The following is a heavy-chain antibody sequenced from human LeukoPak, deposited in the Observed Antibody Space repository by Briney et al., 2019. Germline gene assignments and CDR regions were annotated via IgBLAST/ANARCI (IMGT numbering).Heavy chain of an antibody. CDR2: IYYSGST. D-gene: IGHD3-10*01. V-gene: IGHV4-59*08. CDR3: GSGSYYFDY. J-gene: IGHJ4*02. Sequence: PSETLSLTCTVSGGSISSYYWSWIRQPPGKGLEWVGYIYYSGSTKYNPSLKSRVTISVDTSKNQFSLKLSSVTAADTAVYYCGSGSYYFDYWGQGTLVTVST. CDR1: GGSISSYY.